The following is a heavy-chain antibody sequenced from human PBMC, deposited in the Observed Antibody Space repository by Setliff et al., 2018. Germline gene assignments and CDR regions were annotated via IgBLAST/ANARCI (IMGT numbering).Heavy chain of an antibody. J-gene: IGHJ5*02. CDR1: GASISSYY. V-gene: IGHV4-4*07. CDR3: ARERTIFGILIVSGWFDP. Sequence: LETLSLTCTVSGASISSYYWTWIRQPAGKGLEWIGRISASGSTNYNPSLKSRVTMSVATSKNQVSLNLSSVTAADTAVYYCARERTIFGILIVSGWFDPWGQGTLVTVSS. CDR2: ISASGST. D-gene: IGHD3-3*01.